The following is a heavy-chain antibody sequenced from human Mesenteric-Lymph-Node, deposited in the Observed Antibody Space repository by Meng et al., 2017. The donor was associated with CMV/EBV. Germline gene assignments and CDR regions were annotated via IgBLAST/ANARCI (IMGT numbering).Heavy chain of an antibody. CDR1: GYTFAGYY. Sequence: SGYTFAGYYMVWVRQAPGQGLEWMGWINPNSGGTNYAQKFQGRVTMTRDTSISTAYMELSRLRSDDTAVYYCARDKRGSSSSLWFDPWGQGTLVTVSS. CDR3: ARDKRGSSSSLWFDP. CDR2: INPNSGGT. V-gene: IGHV1-2*02. D-gene: IGHD6-6*01. J-gene: IGHJ5*02.